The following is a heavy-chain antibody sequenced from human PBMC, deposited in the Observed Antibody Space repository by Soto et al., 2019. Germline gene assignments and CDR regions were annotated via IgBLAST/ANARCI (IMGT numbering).Heavy chain of an antibody. D-gene: IGHD1-7*01. Sequence: ASVKVSCKASGYTFTSYGIRWVRQAPGQGLEWMGWISAYNGNTNYAQKLQGRVTMTTDTSTSTAYMELRSLRSDDTAVYYCARDRVWNWNYFFDPWGQGTLVTVSS. CDR3: ARDRVWNWNYFFDP. CDR1: GYTFTSYG. V-gene: IGHV1-18*01. CDR2: ISAYNGNT. J-gene: IGHJ5*02.